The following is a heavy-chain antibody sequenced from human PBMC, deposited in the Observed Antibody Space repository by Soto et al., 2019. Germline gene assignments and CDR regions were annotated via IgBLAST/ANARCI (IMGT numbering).Heavy chain of an antibody. CDR3: ARAVHWNYFAYYYGMDV. Sequence: XEGLSVHCTVSGGSISSYEWSWIRQPPGKGLEWIGYIYYSGSTNYNPSLKSRVTISVDTSKNQFSLKLSSVTAADTAVYYCARAVHWNYFAYYYGMDVWGQGTTVTVSS. V-gene: IGHV4-59*01. CDR2: IYYSGST. CDR1: GGSISSYE. D-gene: IGHD1-7*01. J-gene: IGHJ6*02.